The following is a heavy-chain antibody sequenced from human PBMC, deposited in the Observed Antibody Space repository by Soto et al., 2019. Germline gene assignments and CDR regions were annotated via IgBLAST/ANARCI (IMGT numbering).Heavy chain of an antibody. CDR3: ARGGTPIDY. CDR1: GYTFTNFG. J-gene: IGHJ4*02. D-gene: IGHD3-16*01. V-gene: IGHV1-18*01. CDR2: ISAYNGNT. Sequence: QVQLVQSGPEVKKPAASVKVSCKASGYTFTNFGFSWVRQAPGQGLELVGWISAYNGNTNYAQNFQGRVSMTTDTSTSTAYMEPRSLRSDDTAVYYFARGGTPIDYWCQGTLVTVSS.